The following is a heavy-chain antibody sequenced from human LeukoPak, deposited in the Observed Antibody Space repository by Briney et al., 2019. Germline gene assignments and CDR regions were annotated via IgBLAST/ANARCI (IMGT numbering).Heavy chain of an antibody. CDR1: GFTFTSYE. V-gene: IGHV3-48*03. CDR3: ARAKLYYYDTSGYYSGFDY. D-gene: IGHD3-22*01. J-gene: IGHJ4*02. Sequence: PGGSLRLSCSASGFTFTSYEMNWVRQAPGKGLEWVSYISSSGSTIYYADSVKGRFTISRDNAKNSLYLQMNSLRAEDTAVYYRARAKLYYYDTSGYYSGFDYWGQGTLVTVSS. CDR2: ISSSGSTI.